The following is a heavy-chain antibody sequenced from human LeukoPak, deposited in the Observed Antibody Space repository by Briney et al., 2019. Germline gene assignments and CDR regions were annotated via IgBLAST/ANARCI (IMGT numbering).Heavy chain of an antibody. Sequence: GGSLRLSCAASGFTFSSYGMHWVRQAPGKGLEWVTVISYDGSNKYYADSVKGRFTISRDNSKNTLYLQMNSLRAEDTAVYYCANAMVRGVISYGMGVWGQGTTVTVSS. CDR2: ISYDGSNK. J-gene: IGHJ6*02. V-gene: IGHV3-30*18. D-gene: IGHD3-10*01. CDR3: ANAMVRGVISYGMGV. CDR1: GFTFSSYG.